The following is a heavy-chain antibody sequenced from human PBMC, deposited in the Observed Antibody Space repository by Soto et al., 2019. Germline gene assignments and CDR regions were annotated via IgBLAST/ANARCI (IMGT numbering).Heavy chain of an antibody. D-gene: IGHD3-3*01. CDR1: GGSFSGYY. J-gene: IGHJ6*03. V-gene: IGHV4-34*01. Sequence: SETLSLTCAVYGGSFSGYYWSWIRQPPGKGLEWIGEINHSGSTNYNPSLKSRVTISVDTSKNQFSLKLSSVTAADTAVYYCARAPPVLRRYMDVWGKGTTVTVSS. CDR2: INHSGST. CDR3: ARAPPVLRRYMDV.